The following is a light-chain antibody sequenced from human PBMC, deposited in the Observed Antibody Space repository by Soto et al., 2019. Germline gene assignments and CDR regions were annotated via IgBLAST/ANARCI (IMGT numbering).Light chain of an antibody. Sequence: QSALTQPASVSGSPGQSITISCTGTSSDVGGYDFVSWYQHHPGKAPRLMIYDVSHRPSGVSDRFSASKSGNTASLTISGLLAEDEADYYCSSFSTGSSYVIFGGGTKVTVL. V-gene: IGLV2-14*03. J-gene: IGLJ2*01. CDR3: SSFSTGSSYVI. CDR2: DVS. CDR1: SSDVGGYDF.